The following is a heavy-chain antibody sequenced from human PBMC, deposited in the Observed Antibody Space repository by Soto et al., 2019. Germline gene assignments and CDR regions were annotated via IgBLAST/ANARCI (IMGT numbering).Heavy chain of an antibody. CDR3: ARGFGGSGSYGLNWFDP. J-gene: IGHJ5*02. CDR1: GGSISSGGYS. CDR2: IYHSGST. V-gene: IGHV4-30-2*01. Sequence: SETLSLTCAVSGGSISSGGYSWSWIRQPPGKGLEWIGYIYHSGSTYYNPSLKSRVTISVDRSKNQFSLKLSSVTAADTAVYYCARGFGGSGSYGLNWFDPWGQGTLVTVSS. D-gene: IGHD3-10*01.